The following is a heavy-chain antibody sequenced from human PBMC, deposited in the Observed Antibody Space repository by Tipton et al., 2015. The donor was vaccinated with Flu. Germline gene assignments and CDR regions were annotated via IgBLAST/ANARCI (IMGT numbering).Heavy chain of an antibody. Sequence: QLVQSGAEVKKPGAPVKVSCTASGNTYATYYVHWVRQAPGQGLEWMGMINPSSGYTKYAQEFQDRVTLTTDTSMSTVHMELSSLRSEDPAMFYCARGGDYSNPFEYWGQGTLVTVSS. CDR3: ARGGDYSNPFEY. J-gene: IGHJ4*02. CDR1: GNTYATYY. V-gene: IGHV1-46*01. CDR2: INPSSGYT. D-gene: IGHD4-11*01.